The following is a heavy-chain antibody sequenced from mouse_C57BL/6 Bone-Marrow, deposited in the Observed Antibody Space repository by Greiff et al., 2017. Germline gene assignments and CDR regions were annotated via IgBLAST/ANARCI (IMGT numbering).Heavy chain of an antibody. CDR1: GYTFTSYW. Sequence: QVQLQQPGAELVRPGTSVKLSCKASGYTFTSYWMHWVKQRPGQGLEWIGVIDPSDSYTNSNQKFKGKATLTVDTSSSTAYMQLSSLSSEDSAVYYCAREGNWFAYWGQGTLVTVSA. J-gene: IGHJ3*01. CDR3: AREGNWFAY. CDR2: IDPSDSYT. D-gene: IGHD2-1*01. V-gene: IGHV1-59*01.